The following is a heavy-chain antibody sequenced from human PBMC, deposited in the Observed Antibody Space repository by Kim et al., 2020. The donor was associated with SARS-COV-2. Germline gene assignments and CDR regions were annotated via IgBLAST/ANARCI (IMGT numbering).Heavy chain of an antibody. CDR3: ARDVGITMVRGRAFDI. V-gene: IGHV4-4*02. CDR1: GGSISSSNW. D-gene: IGHD3-10*01. CDR2: FFHSGST. Sequence: SETLSLTCAVSGGSISSSNWWSWVRQPPAGGLLWLGEFFHSGSTTYNPSPKSRVTITVDKTKNQFSLKLSSVTAADTSVYYCARDVGITMVRGRAFDIWGQGTMVTVSS. J-gene: IGHJ3*02.